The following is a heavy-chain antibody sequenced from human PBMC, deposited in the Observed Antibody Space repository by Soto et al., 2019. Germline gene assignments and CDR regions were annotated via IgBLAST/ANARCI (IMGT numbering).Heavy chain of an antibody. CDR3: VRDTGFYDDAGQKYYYGMDV. Sequence: ESGGGLVKPGGSLRLSCAASGFTFSGYTMNWVRLAPGTGLEWVSSISMSSSDIYYADSVKGRFTISRDNAKNSLSLQMNSLRAEDTAVYYCVRDTGFYDDAGQKYYYGMDVWGQGTTVTVS. V-gene: IGHV3-21*01. D-gene: IGHD3-22*01. CDR2: ISMSSSDI. J-gene: IGHJ6*02. CDR1: GFTFSGYT.